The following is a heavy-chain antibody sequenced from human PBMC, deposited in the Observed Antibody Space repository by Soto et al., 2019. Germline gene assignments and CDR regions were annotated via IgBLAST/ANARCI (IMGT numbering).Heavy chain of an antibody. D-gene: IGHD4-17*01. V-gene: IGHV3-30-3*01. Sequence: QAQLVESGGGVVQPGRSLRLSCAASGFTFNIYALHWVRQAPGKGLEWVAVISFDGTKKYYSDSVKGRFTISRDNLKNTLYLQMNNLRVEDAALCFCAREVDYGYRYINYGLDVWGQGTTVTVSS. CDR1: GFTFNIYA. CDR2: ISFDGTKK. CDR3: AREVDYGYRYINYGLDV. J-gene: IGHJ6*02.